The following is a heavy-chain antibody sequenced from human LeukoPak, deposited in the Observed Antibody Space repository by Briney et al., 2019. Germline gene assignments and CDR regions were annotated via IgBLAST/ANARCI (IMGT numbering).Heavy chain of an antibody. Sequence: PGGSLRLSCAASGFTFSDYYMSWIRQAPGKGLEWVSYISSSGSTIYYADSVKGRFTISRDNAKNSLYLQMNSLRAEDTAVYYCARDIDTLTPLFDYWGQGTLVTVSS. CDR1: GFTFSDYY. CDR3: ARDIDTLTPLFDY. D-gene: IGHD4-23*01. V-gene: IGHV3-11*01. J-gene: IGHJ4*02. CDR2: ISSSGSTI.